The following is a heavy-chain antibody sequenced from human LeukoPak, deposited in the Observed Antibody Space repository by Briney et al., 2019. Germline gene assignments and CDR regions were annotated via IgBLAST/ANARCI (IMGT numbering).Heavy chain of an antibody. CDR1: AYSFTGYF. CDR2: INANSGDT. J-gene: IGHJ4*02. D-gene: IGHD3-10*01. CDR3: ARDFSWGVDY. Sequence: ASVTVSCTTSAYSFTGYFFHWIRQAPGQGLEWMGWINANSGDTNYAQQFQGRLTMTRDRSISTVYMELSRLRTDDTAVYYCARDFSWGVDYWGQGTLVTVSS. V-gene: IGHV1-2*02.